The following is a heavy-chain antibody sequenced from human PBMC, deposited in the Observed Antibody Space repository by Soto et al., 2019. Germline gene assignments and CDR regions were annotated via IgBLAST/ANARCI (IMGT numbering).Heavy chain of an antibody. CDR3: ARDRRGYCSSTSCQAVDY. D-gene: IGHD2-2*01. CDR1: GYTFTSYG. J-gene: IGHJ4*02. V-gene: IGHV1-18*01. CDR2: ISAYNGNT. Sequence: QVQLVQSGAEVKKPGASVKVSCKASGYTFTSYGISWVRQAPGQGLEWMGWISAYNGNTNYAQKLQGRVTMTTDTSTGTAYMELRSLRSDDTAVYYCARDRRGYCSSTSCQAVDYWGQGTLVTVSS.